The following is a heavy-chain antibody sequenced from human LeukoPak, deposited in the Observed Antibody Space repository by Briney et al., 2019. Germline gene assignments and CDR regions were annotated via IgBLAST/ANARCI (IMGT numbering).Heavy chain of an antibody. CDR1: GFTVSSNY. CDR2: IYSGGST. D-gene: IGHD3-3*01. J-gene: IGHJ6*03. CDR3: AKDRSSRYDFWSGSFSHYYYYYMDV. Sequence: PGGSLRLSCAASGFTVSSNYMSWVRQAPGKGLEWVSVIYSGGSTYYADSVKGRFSISIDNSKNTLYLQMNSLRAEDTAVYYCAKDRSSRYDFWSGSFSHYYYYYMDVWGKGTTVTVSS. V-gene: IGHV3-53*01.